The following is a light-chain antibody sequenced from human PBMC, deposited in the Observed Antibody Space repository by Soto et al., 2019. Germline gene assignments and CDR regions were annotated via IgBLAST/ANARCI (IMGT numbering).Light chain of an antibody. V-gene: IGKV1-5*03. CDR3: QQYNSFSWT. CDR1: QSISSW. CDR2: KAS. Sequence: DIQMTQSPSTLSASVGDRVTITCRASQSISSWLAWYQQKPGTAPKLLIYKASSLESGVPSRFSGSGSGTEFTLTISSLQHDDFATYYCQQYNSFSWTFGQGTKVEIK. J-gene: IGKJ1*01.